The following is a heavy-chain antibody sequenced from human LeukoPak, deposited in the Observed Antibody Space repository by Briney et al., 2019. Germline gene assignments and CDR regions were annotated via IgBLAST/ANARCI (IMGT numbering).Heavy chain of an antibody. J-gene: IGHJ6*03. V-gene: IGHV4-39*01. CDR1: GGSISSSSYY. CDR2: IYYSGST. CDR3: ARHAPYYYYYYMDV. Sequence: SETLSLTCTVSGGSISSSSYYWGWIRQPPGKGLEWIGSIYYSGSTYYNPSLESRVTISVDTSKNQFSLKLSSVTAADTAVYYCARHAPYYYYYYMDVWGKGTTVTVSS.